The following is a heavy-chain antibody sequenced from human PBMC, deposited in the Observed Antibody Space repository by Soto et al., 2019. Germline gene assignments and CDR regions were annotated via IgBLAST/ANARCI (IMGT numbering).Heavy chain of an antibody. CDR1: GGTFSSYA. CDR3: ARDCSSTSCYTVDYYYGMDV. V-gene: IGHV1-69*13. D-gene: IGHD2-2*02. J-gene: IGHJ6*02. CDR2: IIPIFGTA. Sequence: SVKVSCKASGGTFSSYAISWVRQAPGQGLEWMGGIIPIFGTANYAQKFQGRVTITADESTSTAYMELSSLRSEDTAVYYCARDCSSTSCYTVDYYYGMDVWGQGTTVTVSS.